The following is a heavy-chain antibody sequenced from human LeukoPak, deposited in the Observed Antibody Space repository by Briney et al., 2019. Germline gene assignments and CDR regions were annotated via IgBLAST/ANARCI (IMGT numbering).Heavy chain of an antibody. CDR1: GGAISSYY. Sequence: PSETLSLTCTVSGGAISSYYWSWIRQPPRRGLEWIGRIYTSGSTNYNPSLKSRVTMSVDTSKNQFSLKPISVTAADTAVYYCARGSIASLVYWGQGTLVTVSS. CDR2: IYTSGST. D-gene: IGHD6-6*01. J-gene: IGHJ4*02. CDR3: ARGSIASLVY. V-gene: IGHV4-4*07.